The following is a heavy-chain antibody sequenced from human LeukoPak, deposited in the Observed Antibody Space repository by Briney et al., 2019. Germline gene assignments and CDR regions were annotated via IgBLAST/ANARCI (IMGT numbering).Heavy chain of an antibody. Sequence: QAGGSLRLSCAASGFTFGTYWMSWVRQAPGIGLEWVANIKQDGSETYYVASVRGRFTISRDNAKNSLYLQMNSLRAEDTAVYYCAREAGVHPTTQQWPTIVDCWGQGTLVTVSS. CDR3: AREAGVHPTTQQWPTIVDC. D-gene: IGHD5-18*01. CDR2: IKQDGSET. V-gene: IGHV3-7*05. J-gene: IGHJ4*02. CDR1: GFTFGTYW.